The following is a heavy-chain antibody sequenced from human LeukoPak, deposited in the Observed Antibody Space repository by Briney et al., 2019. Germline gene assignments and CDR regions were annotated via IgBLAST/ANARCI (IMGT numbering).Heavy chain of an antibody. CDR3: ARDQDDFWSGYLERRY. CDR1: GFTFSSYS. J-gene: IGHJ4*02. CDR2: ISSSSSYI. D-gene: IGHD3-3*01. Sequence: PGGSLRLSCAASGFTFSSYSMNWVRQAPGKGLEWVSSISSSSSYIYYADSVKGRFTIFRDNAKNSLYLQMNSLRAEDTAVYYCARDQDDFWSGYLERRYWGQGTLVTVSS. V-gene: IGHV3-21*01.